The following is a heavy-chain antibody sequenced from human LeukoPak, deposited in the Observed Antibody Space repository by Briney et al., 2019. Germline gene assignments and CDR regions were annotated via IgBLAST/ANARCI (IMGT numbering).Heavy chain of an antibody. CDR3: ASGSDNSGYNFY. J-gene: IGHJ4*02. V-gene: IGHV3-33*08. Sequence: PGGSLRLSCAASGFTFSSYWMSWVRQAPGKGLEWVAVIWNDGSKKYHADSAKGRFTISRDNSKNTLYLQMNSLRAEDTAVYYCASGSDNSGYNFYWGQGTLVTVSS. D-gene: IGHD3-22*01. CDR1: GFTFSSYW. CDR2: IWNDGSKK.